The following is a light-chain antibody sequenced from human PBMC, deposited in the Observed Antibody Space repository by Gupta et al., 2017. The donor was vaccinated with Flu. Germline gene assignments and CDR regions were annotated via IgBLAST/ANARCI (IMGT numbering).Light chain of an antibody. V-gene: IGLV3-1*01. CDR2: QDY. CDR1: KLGNKY. Sequence: SPGQKANITCSGDKLGNKYASWYQQKPGQSPVVVIYQDYKRPSGIPERFSGSNSGNTATLTISGAQALDEADYYCQAWDSSTWVFGGGTKLTVL. J-gene: IGLJ3*02. CDR3: QAWDSSTWV.